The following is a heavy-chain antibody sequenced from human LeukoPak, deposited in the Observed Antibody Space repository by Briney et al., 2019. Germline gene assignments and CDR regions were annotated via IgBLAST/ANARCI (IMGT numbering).Heavy chain of an antibody. CDR2: IIPIFGTA. D-gene: IGHD3-16*01. CDR3: ARVSGGDYGMDV. J-gene: IGHJ6*02. V-gene: IGHV1-69*05. Sequence: ASVKVSCKASGGTFSSYAISWVRQAPGQGLEWMGGIIPIFGTANYAQKFQGRVTITTDESTSTAYMELSSLRSEDTAVYYCARVSGGDYGMDVWGQGTTVTVSS. CDR1: GGTFSSYA.